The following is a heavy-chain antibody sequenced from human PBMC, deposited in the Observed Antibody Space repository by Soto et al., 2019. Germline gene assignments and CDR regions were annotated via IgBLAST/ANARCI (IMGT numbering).Heavy chain of an antibody. J-gene: IGHJ4*02. CDR1: GGTFSSYT. CDR2: VIPILGIA. CDR3: ARDLEAVAGTGGVDY. Sequence: ASVKVSCKASGGTFSSYTISWVRQAPGQGLEWMGRVIPILGIANYAQKFQGRVTITADKSTSTAYMELSSLRSEDTAVYYCARDLEAVAGTGGVDYWGQGTLVTVSS. D-gene: IGHD6-19*01. V-gene: IGHV1-69*04.